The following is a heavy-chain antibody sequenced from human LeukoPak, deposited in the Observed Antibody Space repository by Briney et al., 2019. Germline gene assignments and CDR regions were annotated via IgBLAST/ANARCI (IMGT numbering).Heavy chain of an antibody. V-gene: IGHV4-30-4*01. CDR1: GGSISSADYY. CDR3: ARVSVGGDSSGLDY. J-gene: IGHJ4*02. Sequence: PSETLSLTCTVSGGSISSADYYWSWIRQPPGKGLEWIGYIYYSGTAYYNPSLKSRVTISVDTSKNHFSLKLSSVTAADTAVYYCARVSVGGDSSGLDYWGQGTLVTVSS. CDR2: IYYSGTA. D-gene: IGHD3-22*01.